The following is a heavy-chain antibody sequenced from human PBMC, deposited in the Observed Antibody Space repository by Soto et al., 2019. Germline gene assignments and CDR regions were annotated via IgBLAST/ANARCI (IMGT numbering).Heavy chain of an antibody. Sequence: EVQVVESGGGLVQPGGSLRVSCVGSGFTFRSYWMSWVRQAPGKGLEWVANIRPDGSEKYYVDSVKGRVTIARDNAKNSLYLQMSSLRAEDPAVYYCAREEGATVANNGFDSWCQGALVTVSS. CDR1: GFTFRSYW. J-gene: IGHJ5*01. V-gene: IGHV3-7*03. D-gene: IGHD4-17*01. CDR3: AREEGATVANNGFDS. CDR2: IRPDGSEK.